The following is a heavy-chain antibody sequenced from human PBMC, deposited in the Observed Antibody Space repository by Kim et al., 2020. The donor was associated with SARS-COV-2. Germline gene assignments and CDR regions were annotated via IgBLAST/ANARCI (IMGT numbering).Heavy chain of an antibody. J-gene: IGHJ4*02. CDR2: IKPDGSET. D-gene: IGHD2-15*01. CDR1: GFSVSGVW. Sequence: GGSLRLSCAASGFSVSGVWMTWVRQAPGKGLEWVAHIKPDGSETFYEDSVKGRFIVSKDFANNSLSLQMNGLRAEDTALYYCATSTHSTADFWGQGTLVIVSS. CDR3: ATSTHSTADF. V-gene: IGHV3-7*01.